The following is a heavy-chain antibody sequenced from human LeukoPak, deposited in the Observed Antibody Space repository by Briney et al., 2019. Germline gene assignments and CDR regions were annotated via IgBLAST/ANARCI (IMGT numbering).Heavy chain of an antibody. D-gene: IGHD3-3*02. Sequence: GGSLRLSCAASGFIFSSYWMTWVRQAPGKGLEWVANIKQDGSEKYYMDSVKGRFTISRDNDKNSLYVQMNTLRAEDTAIYYCVRVRSIAWALEKWGQGILVTVSS. CDR1: GFIFSSYW. CDR2: IKQDGSEK. CDR3: VRVRSIAWALEK. V-gene: IGHV3-7*01. J-gene: IGHJ4*02.